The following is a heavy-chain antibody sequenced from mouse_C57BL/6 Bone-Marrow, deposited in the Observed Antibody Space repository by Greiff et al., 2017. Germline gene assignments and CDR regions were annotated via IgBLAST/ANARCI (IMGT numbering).Heavy chain of an antibody. V-gene: IGHV1-64*01. D-gene: IGHD1-1*01. J-gene: IGHJ4*01. CDR1: GYTFTSYW. CDR3: ARAYSSSYAYAMDY. Sequence: QVQLQQPGAELVKPGASVKLSCKASGYTFTSYWMHWVKQRPGQGLEWIGKIHPNSGSTNYNEKFKSKATLTVDKSSSTAYMQLSSLTSEDSAVYYCARAYSSSYAYAMDYWGQGTSVTVSS. CDR2: IHPNSGST.